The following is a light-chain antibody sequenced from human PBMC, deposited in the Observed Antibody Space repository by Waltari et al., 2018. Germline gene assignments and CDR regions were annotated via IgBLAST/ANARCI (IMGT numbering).Light chain of an antibody. CDR1: KLGDKF. V-gene: IGLV3-1*01. Sequence: SYDLTQQPSVSVSPGQTASITCSGDKLGDKFASWYQHKPGPSPVLVIYQDTKRPSGIPERFPGSDSWNTATLTLSGTQATDEAYYYCQTWDTTTGVFGTGTQVTVL. J-gene: IGLJ1*01. CDR2: QDT. CDR3: QTWDTTTGV.